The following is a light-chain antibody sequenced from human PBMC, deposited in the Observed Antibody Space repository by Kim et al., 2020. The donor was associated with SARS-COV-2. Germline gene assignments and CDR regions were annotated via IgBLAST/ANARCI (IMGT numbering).Light chain of an antibody. V-gene: IGLV4-69*01. J-gene: IGLJ3*02. CDR2: LNSDGSH. Sequence: ASVKLTCTLSSVHSSYAIAWHQQQPEKGPRYLMKLNSDGSHSKGDGIPDRFSGSSSGAERYLTISSLQSEDEADYYCQTWGTGNWVFGGGTQLTVL. CDR3: QTWGTGNWV. CDR1: SVHSSYA.